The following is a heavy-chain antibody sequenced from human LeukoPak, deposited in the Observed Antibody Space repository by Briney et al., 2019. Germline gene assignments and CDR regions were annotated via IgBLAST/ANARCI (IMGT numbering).Heavy chain of an antibody. V-gene: IGHV4-38-2*02. CDR3: ARGLRYSSPEYYFDY. CDR2: LFHSGTT. J-gene: IGHJ4*02. D-gene: IGHD5-18*01. CDR1: GYSFSSGFY. Sequence: SETLSLTCSVSGYSFSSGFYWGWIRQPPGKGLEWIGSLFHSGTTYYNSSLKSRVTISVDTSKNQFSLKLSSVTAADTAVYYCARGLRYSSPEYYFDYWGQGTLVTVSS.